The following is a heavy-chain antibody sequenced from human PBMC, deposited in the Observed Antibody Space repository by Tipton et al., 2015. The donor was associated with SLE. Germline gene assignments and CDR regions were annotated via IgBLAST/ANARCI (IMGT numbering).Heavy chain of an antibody. V-gene: IGHV1-46*01. J-gene: IGHJ5*02. D-gene: IGHD6-6*01. CDR1: GYTLTSYF. CDR2: INPGGDST. Sequence: QVQLVQSGPEVKKPGASVKVSCKASGYTLTSYFFHWVRQAPGQGLEWMGIINPGGDSTTYAQKFLGRVTMTKDTSTSTVHMGLRSLTSYDTAIYYWARELPHSCWCDPWGQGTLVTVSS. CDR3: ARELPHSCWCDP.